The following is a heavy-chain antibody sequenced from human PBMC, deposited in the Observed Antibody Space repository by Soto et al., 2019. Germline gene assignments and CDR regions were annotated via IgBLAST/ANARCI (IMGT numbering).Heavy chain of an antibody. J-gene: IGHJ5*02. D-gene: IGHD3-10*01. CDR2: IYSDGRT. Sequence: GGSLRLSCASSGFSVSSNYMTWVRQAPGKGLEWVSIIYSDGRTNYADSVKGRFTISRDNSKNTVYLQMTSLSADDTAVYYCAREISAGFGEPWLDPWGQGTLVTVSS. CDR1: GFSVSSNY. CDR3: AREISAGFGEPWLDP. V-gene: IGHV3-53*01.